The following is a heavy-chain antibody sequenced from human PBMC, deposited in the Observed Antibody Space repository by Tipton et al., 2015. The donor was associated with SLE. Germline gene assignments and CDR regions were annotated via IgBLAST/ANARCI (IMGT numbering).Heavy chain of an antibody. D-gene: IGHD4-17*01. CDR3: ARSRGDHGDDVWCFDL. J-gene: IGHJ2*01. CDR1: GGSFSGYF. V-gene: IGHV4-34*01. CDR2: INHSGST. Sequence: TLSLTCAVYGGSFSGYFWTWIRQPPGKGLEWIGEINHSGSTNYNPSLKRRVTVSVHPYKNQFSQRLSSVTAAYTAAYYCARSRGDHGDDVWCFDLWGRGALVTVSS.